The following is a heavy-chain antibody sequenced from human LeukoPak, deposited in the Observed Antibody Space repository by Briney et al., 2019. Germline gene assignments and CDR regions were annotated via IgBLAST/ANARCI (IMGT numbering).Heavy chain of an antibody. Sequence: GGSLRLSCAASGFTFRDYYMSWIRQAPGKGLEWVSYISSSGSTIYYADSVKGRFTISRDNAKNSLYLQMNSLRAEDTAVYYCARAIAGPYYYYGMDVWGQGTTVTVSS. CDR1: GFTFRDYY. V-gene: IGHV3-11*01. J-gene: IGHJ6*02. CDR3: ARAIAGPYYYYGMDV. CDR2: ISSSGSTI.